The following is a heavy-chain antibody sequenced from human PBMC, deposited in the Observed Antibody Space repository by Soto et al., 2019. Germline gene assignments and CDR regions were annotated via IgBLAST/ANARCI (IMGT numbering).Heavy chain of an antibody. Sequence: QVQLVQSGAEVKKPGASVKVSCKASGYTFTSYGISWVRQAPGQGLEWMGWISAYNGNTNYAQKLQGRVTMTTDTCTSTTYMETRSVRSDDTAVYYCARERGYSYGKGGYYYGMDVWGRGTTVTVS. D-gene: IGHD5-18*01. CDR2: ISAYNGNT. J-gene: IGHJ6*02. CDR1: GYTFTSYG. CDR3: ARERGYSYGKGGYYYGMDV. V-gene: IGHV1-18*01.